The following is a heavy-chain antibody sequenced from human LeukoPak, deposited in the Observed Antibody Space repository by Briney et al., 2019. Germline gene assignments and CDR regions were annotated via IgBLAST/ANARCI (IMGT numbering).Heavy chain of an antibody. J-gene: IGHJ4*02. CDR3: ARDRYYYDSNRLDY. Sequence: GGSLRLSCSASGFTFNIYAMHWVRQAPGTGLEYVSAISTDGRGTYYADSVKGRFTISRDNSKNTLYLQMNSLRAEDTAVYYCARDRYYYDSNRLDYWGQGTLVTVSS. CDR2: ISTDGRGT. CDR1: GFTFNIYA. D-gene: IGHD3-22*01. V-gene: IGHV3-64*04.